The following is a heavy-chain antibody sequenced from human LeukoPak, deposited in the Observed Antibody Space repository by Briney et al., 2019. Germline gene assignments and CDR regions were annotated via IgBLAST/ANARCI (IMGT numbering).Heavy chain of an antibody. CDR3: ARVCSSTSCPVEYYYGMDV. Sequence: PSETLSLTCTVSGGSISSYCWSWIRQPPGKGLEWIGYIYYSGSTNYNPSLKSRVTISVDTSKNQFSLKLSSVTAADTAVYYCARVCSSTSCPVEYYYGMDVWGQGTTVTVSS. J-gene: IGHJ6*02. CDR2: IYYSGST. D-gene: IGHD2-2*01. V-gene: IGHV4-59*01. CDR1: GGSISSYC.